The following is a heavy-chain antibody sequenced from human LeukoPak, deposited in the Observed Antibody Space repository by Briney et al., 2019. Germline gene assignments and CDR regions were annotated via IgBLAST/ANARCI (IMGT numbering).Heavy chain of an antibody. V-gene: IGHV4-59*08. Sequence: PSETLSLTCTVSGGSISSYYWSWIRQPPGKGLEWIGYIYYSGSTNYNPSLKSRVTISVDTSKNQFSLKLSSVTAADTAVYYCARVGLGQQLAFDYWGQGTLVTVSS. D-gene: IGHD6-13*01. CDR3: ARVGLGQQLAFDY. CDR2: IYYSGST. J-gene: IGHJ4*02. CDR1: GGSISSYY.